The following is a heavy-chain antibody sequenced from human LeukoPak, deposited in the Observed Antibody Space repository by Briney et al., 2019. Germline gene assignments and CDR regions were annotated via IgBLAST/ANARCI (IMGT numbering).Heavy chain of an antibody. CDR3: ARDLIYSNRWELDL. CDR2: INPNNGGT. CDR1: GYTFTDYY. D-gene: IGHD1-26*01. V-gene: IGHV1-2*02. Sequence: ASVKVSCKASGYTFTDYYMQWVRQAPGQGLEWMGWINPNNGGTRYAQNFQGRVSLTSDTSTGTTYMELSSLRSDDTALYYCARDLIYSNRWELDLWGQGTLVTVSS. J-gene: IGHJ4*02.